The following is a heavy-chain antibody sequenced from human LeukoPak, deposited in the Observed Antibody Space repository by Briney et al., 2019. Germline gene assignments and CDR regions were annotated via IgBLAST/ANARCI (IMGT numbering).Heavy chain of an antibody. CDR2: INHSGST. CDR1: GGSFSGYY. D-gene: IGHD3-10*01. J-gene: IGHJ4*02. Sequence: SETLSLTCAVSGGSFSGYYWSWIRQPPGKGLEWIGEINHSGSTNYNPSLKSRVTISVDTSKNQFSLKLSSVTAADTAVYYCASTSPYYYGSGSYYFDYWGQGTLVTVSS. V-gene: IGHV4-34*01. CDR3: ASTSPYYYGSGSYYFDY.